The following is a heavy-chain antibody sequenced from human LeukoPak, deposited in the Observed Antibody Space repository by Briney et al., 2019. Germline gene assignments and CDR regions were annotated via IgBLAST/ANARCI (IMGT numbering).Heavy chain of an antibody. V-gene: IGHV3-23*01. D-gene: IGHD3-22*01. CDR3: ASLSGVIVPGH. Sequence: PGGSLGLPCAASGFTFSSYAMSWVRLAPGKGLQWVSAISGSGGSTYYADSVKGRFTISRDNSKSTLYLQMNSLRAEDTAIYHCASLSGVIVPGHWGQGTLVTVSS. CDR1: GFTFSSYA. CDR2: ISGSGGST. J-gene: IGHJ4*02.